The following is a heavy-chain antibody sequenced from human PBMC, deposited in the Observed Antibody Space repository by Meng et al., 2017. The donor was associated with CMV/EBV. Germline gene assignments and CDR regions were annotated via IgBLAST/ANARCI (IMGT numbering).Heavy chain of an antibody. V-gene: IGHV4-4*07. CDR1: GASSKNYT. CDR3: AGSRPGGGACDY. D-gene: IGHD3-16*01. J-gene: IGHJ4*02. Sequence: VPTQDPCPGLVKPSATLSLTCLVSGASSKNYTWNWVRQPAGQGLEWIGLIQVIGHTVYNPSLKSRVTVSLDASKSQFSLTLNSVTAADTATYYCAGSRPGGGACDYWGQGILVTVSS. CDR2: IQVIGHT.